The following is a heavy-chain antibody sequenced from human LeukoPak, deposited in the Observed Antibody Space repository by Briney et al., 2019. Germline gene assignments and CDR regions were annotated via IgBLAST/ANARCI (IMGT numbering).Heavy chain of an antibody. CDR1: GFTFSSYA. V-gene: IGHV3-30*04. Sequence: PGRSLRLSCAASGFTFSSYAMHWVRQAPGKGLEWVAVISYDGSNKYYADSVKGRFTISRDNSKNTLYLQMNSLRAEDTAMYYCARETYGDYGSVYYFDYWGRGTLVTVSS. J-gene: IGHJ4*02. CDR2: ISYDGSNK. D-gene: IGHD4-17*01. CDR3: ARETYGDYGSVYYFDY.